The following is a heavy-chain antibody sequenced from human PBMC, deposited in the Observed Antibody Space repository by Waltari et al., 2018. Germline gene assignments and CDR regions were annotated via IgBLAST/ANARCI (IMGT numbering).Heavy chain of an antibody. V-gene: IGHV3-43D*04. CDR2: SSWDGGNT. CDR1: GFTFVDFA. J-gene: IGHJ4*02. CDR3: AKAETDSGSYLDY. Sequence: EVQLVESGGVVVQPGGSLRLSCAASGFTFVDFAMLWVRQAPGKGLEWVSLSSWDGGNTYYADSVKGRFTISRDNSKNSLYLQMNSLRAEDTALYYCAKAETDSGSYLDYWGQGTLVTVSS. D-gene: IGHD1-26*01.